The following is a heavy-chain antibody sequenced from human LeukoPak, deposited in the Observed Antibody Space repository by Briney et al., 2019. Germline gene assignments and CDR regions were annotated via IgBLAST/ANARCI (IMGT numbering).Heavy chain of an antibody. CDR3: ARDASGALDY. D-gene: IGHD3-10*01. J-gene: IGHJ4*02. Sequence: GGSLRLSCAASGFTFSSYAMSWVRQAPGKGLEWVANIKQDGSEKYYVDSVKGRFTISRDNAKNSLYLQMNSLRAEDTAVYYCARDASGALDYWGQGTLVTVSS. CDR2: IKQDGSEK. CDR1: GFTFSSYA. V-gene: IGHV3-7*01.